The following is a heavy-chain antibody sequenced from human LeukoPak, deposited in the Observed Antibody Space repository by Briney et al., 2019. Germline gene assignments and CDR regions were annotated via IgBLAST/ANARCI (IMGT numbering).Heavy chain of an antibody. CDR3: AKVILTGYYYDY. CDR1: GFTFSNFG. D-gene: IGHD3-9*01. CDR2: ITGGSGDTT. Sequence: GESLRLSCAASGFTFSNFGVSWDRQAPGRGLEWVSAITGGSGDTTYYADSVKGRFTISRDNSKNTLFLQMNSLRAEDTAVYYCAKVILTGYYYDYWGQGTLVTVSS. V-gene: IGHV3-23*01. J-gene: IGHJ4*02.